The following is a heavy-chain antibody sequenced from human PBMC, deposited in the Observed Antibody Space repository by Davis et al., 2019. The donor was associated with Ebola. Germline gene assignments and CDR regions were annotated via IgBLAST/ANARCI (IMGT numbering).Heavy chain of an antibody. V-gene: IGHV3-73*01. D-gene: IGHD3-3*01. Sequence: GESLKISCAASGFTFSSYAMSWVRQASGKGLEWVGRIRSKANSYATAYAASVKGRFTRSRDDSKNTAYLQMNSLKTEDTAVYYCTTDPYYDFWSGYPFDYWGQGTLVTVSS. CDR1: GFTFSSYA. J-gene: IGHJ4*02. CDR3: TTDPYYDFWSGYPFDY. CDR2: IRSKANSYAT.